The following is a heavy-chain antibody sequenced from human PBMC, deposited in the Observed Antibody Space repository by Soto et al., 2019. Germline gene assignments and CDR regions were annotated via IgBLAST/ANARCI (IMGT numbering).Heavy chain of an antibody. J-gene: IGHJ4*02. CDR2: ISGSAGSI. CDR3: AKNSPDHLCTGTCQSSLDD. V-gene: IGHV3-23*01. CDR1: GFTFNTYA. Sequence: EVQVLESGGGLVQPGGSLRLSCAASGFTFNTYAMTWVRQAPGKGLEWVSAISGSAGSIYYADSVKGRFTISRDNSKNTLYRQITSLRAEDPAIYYCAKNSPDHLCTGTCQSSLDDWGQGTLGSVSS. D-gene: IGHD2-8*02.